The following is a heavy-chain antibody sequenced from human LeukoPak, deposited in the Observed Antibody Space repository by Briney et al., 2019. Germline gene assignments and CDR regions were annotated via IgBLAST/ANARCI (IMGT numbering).Heavy chain of an antibody. CDR3: AKKVGGVYAFDI. Sequence: GGSVRLSCAASRFTFSNYAMNWVRQAPGKGLEWVSGISGLGDSTYYADSVKGRFTISRGNSKNTLYLQMNSLRAEDTAVYYCAKKVGGVYAFDIRGQGTMVTVSS. CDR1: RFTFSNYA. J-gene: IGHJ3*02. D-gene: IGHD3-16*01. CDR2: ISGLGDST. V-gene: IGHV3-23*01.